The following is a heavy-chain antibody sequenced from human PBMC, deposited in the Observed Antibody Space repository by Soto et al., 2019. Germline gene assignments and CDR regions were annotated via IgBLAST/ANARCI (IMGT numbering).Heavy chain of an antibody. CDR2: ISGSGGTT. V-gene: IGHV3-23*01. Sequence: RLSCAASGIIFSRYAMSWVRQAPGKGLEWVSGISGSGGTTYYADSVKGRFAVSRDNSKNTLYLQMNSLRAEDTAVYYCAKGNTYGPGSYYGMDVWGQGTTVTVSS. CDR1: GIIFSRYA. D-gene: IGHD5-18*01. J-gene: IGHJ6*02. CDR3: AKGNTYGPGSYYGMDV.